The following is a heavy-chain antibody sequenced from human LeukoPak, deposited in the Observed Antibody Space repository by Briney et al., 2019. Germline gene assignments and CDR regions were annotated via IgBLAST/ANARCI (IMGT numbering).Heavy chain of an antibody. CDR3: VKGGWWAAPVSEH. Sequence: GGSLRLSCAASGFPFSNYWMHWVRQAPGKGLVWVSHTNSDGSSTTYADSVKGRFTISRDNAKNSLYLEMNSLRPEDTALYYCVKGGWWAAPVSEHWGQGTLVIVSS. D-gene: IGHD6-13*01. CDR1: GFPFSNYW. CDR2: TNSDGSST. J-gene: IGHJ1*01. V-gene: IGHV3-74*01.